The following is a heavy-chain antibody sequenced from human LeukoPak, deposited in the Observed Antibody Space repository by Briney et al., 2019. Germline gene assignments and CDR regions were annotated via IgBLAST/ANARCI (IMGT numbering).Heavy chain of an antibody. J-gene: IGHJ6*03. CDR1: GGTFSSYA. CDR3: ARDWVDHSSSESYMDV. Sequence: SVKVSCKASGGTFSSYAISWVRQAPGQGLEWMGGIIPIFGTANYAQKFQGRVTITTDESTSTAYMELSSLRSEDTAVYYCARDWVDHSSSESYMDVWGKGTTVTVSS. V-gene: IGHV1-69*05. CDR2: IIPIFGTA. D-gene: IGHD6-6*01.